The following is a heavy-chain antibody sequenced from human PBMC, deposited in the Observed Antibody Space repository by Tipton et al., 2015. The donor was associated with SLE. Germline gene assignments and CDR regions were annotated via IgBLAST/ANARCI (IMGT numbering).Heavy chain of an antibody. Sequence: TLSLTCTVSGGSISSYYWSWIRQPPGKGLEWIGYIYNIGNTNYNPSLESRVTVSLDTSKSQFSLNLKSVTAADTAVYYCARNRRRPAAPRESYFYYGMDVWGQGTTVTVSS. D-gene: IGHD2-2*01. CDR2: IYNIGNT. V-gene: IGHV4-4*08. CDR1: GGSISSYY. CDR3: ARNRRRPAAPRESYFYYGMDV. J-gene: IGHJ6*02.